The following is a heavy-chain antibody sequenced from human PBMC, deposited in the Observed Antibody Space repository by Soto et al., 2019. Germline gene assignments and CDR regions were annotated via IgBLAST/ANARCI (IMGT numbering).Heavy chain of an antibody. CDR3: GKGPPALTA. CDR1: GFTFNNYA. Sequence: EVQLLESGGGLVQPGGSVRLSCAASGFTFNNYALSWVRQAPGKGLEWVSAISGNGYTTYYADSVKGRFTISRDNPKNTLYMEMTGRRAGDRAVYFCGKGPPALTAWGQGTLVTVS. V-gene: IGHV3-23*01. CDR2: ISGNGYTT. J-gene: IGHJ5*02.